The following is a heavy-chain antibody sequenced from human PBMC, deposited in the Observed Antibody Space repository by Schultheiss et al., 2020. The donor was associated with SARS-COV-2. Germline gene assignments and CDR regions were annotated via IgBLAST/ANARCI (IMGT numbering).Heavy chain of an antibody. CDR1: AFTLSSYG. Sequence: GGSLRLSCAASAFTLSSYGMHWVRQAAGKGLEWVAAISYDGSKKYYADSVKGRFTISRDNPKNTLYLQMDSLRAEDTAVYYCARIDYYDSSGYLLDYWGQGTLVTVSS. CDR2: ISYDGSKK. J-gene: IGHJ4*02. CDR3: ARIDYYDSSGYLLDY. D-gene: IGHD3-22*01. V-gene: IGHV3-33*05.